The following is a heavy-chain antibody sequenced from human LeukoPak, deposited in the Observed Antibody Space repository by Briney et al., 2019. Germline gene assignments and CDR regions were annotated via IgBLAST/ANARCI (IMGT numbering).Heavy chain of an antibody. CDR2: ISGSNSYI. V-gene: IGHV3-21*01. D-gene: IGHD6-25*01. J-gene: IGHJ5*01. CDR3: ARDLTSSGWSDS. CDR1: GFTFNSYS. Sequence: GGSLRLSCAASGFTFNSYSMNWVRQAPGKGLEWVSSISGSNSYIYYADSMKGRVTVSRDNAKNSLYLQMDSLRVEDTAVYYCARDLTSSGWSDSWGQGTLVTVSA.